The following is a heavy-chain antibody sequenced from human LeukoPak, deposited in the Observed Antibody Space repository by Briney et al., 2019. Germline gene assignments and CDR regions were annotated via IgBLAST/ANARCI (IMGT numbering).Heavy chain of an antibody. Sequence: PGGSLRLSCAASGFTFSSYSVNWVRQAPGKGLEWVSSISSSSSYIYYADSVKGRFTISRDNAKNSLYLQMNGLRAEDTAVYYCAREGLNYGGDCYLPYYYYYGMDVWGQGTTVTVSS. CDR1: GFTFSSYS. CDR3: AREGLNYGGDCYLPYYYYYGMDV. D-gene: IGHD2-21*02. J-gene: IGHJ6*02. CDR2: ISSSSSYI. V-gene: IGHV3-21*01.